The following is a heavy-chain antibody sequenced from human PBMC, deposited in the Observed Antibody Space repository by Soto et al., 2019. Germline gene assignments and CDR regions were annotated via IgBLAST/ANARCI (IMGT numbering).Heavy chain of an antibody. CDR3: ASNSYGYSY. V-gene: IGHV4-31*03. CDR2: IYYSGRP. Sequence: SETLSLTCTVSGGSISSGGYYWSWIRQRPGKGLEWIGYIYYSGRPYYNPSLKSRVTISVDTSKNQFSLKLSSVTAADTAVYYCASNSYGYSYWGQGTLVTVSS. CDR1: GGSISSGGYY. D-gene: IGHD5-18*01. J-gene: IGHJ4*02.